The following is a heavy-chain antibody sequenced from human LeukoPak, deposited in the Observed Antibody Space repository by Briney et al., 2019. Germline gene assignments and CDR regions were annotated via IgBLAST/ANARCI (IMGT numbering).Heavy chain of an antibody. CDR1: GGSISSSSYY. V-gene: IGHV4-39*07. J-gene: IGHJ4*02. Sequence: SETLSLTCTVSGGSISSSSYYWGWIRQPPGKGLEWIGSIYYSGSTYYNPSLKSRVTISVDTSKNQFSLKLSSVTAADTAVYYCATPYYDFWSGYSSWGQGTLVTVSS. CDR3: ATPYYDFWSGYSS. D-gene: IGHD3-3*01. CDR2: IYYSGST.